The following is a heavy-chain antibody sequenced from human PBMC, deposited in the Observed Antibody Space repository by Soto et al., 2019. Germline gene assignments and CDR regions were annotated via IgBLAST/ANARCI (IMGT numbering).Heavy chain of an antibody. D-gene: IGHD1-26*01. J-gene: IGHJ6*02. V-gene: IGHV3-33*01. CDR3: ARDPGYSSGMDV. Sequence: QVQLVESGGGVVQPGRSLRLSCAASGFTFSSYGMHWVRQAPGKGLEWVAVIWYDGSNKYYAESVKGRFTISRDNSKNTLYLQMNSLRAEDTAVYYCARDPGYSSGMDVWGQGTTVTVSS. CDR1: GFTFSSYG. CDR2: IWYDGSNK.